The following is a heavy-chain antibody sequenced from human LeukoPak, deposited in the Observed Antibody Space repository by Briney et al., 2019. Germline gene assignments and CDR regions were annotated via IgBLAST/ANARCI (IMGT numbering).Heavy chain of an antibody. J-gene: IGHJ4*02. D-gene: IGHD4-17*01. CDR1: GGSINSGGYS. CDR2: IYHSGST. CDR3: ARDRYGDHTYFDY. V-gene: IGHV4-30-2*01. Sequence: SSETLSLTCAVSGGSINSGGYSWSWIRQPPGKGLEWIGYIYHSGSTYYNPSLKSRVTISVDRSKNQFSLNLGSVTAADTAVYYCARDRYGDHTYFDYWGQGTLVTVSS.